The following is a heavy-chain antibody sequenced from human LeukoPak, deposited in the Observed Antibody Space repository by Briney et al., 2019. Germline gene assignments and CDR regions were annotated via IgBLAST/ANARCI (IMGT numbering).Heavy chain of an antibody. CDR3: ARVALADPYYDFWSGYQDLDY. Sequence: SAKVSCKASGDTFSSYAISWVRQAPGQGLEWMGRIIPIFGTANYAQKFQGRVTITADDSTSTAYMELSSLRSEDTAVYYCARVALADPYYDFWSGYQDLDYWGQGTLVAVSS. J-gene: IGHJ4*02. D-gene: IGHD3-3*01. CDR1: GDTFSSYA. V-gene: IGHV1-69*13. CDR2: IIPIFGTA.